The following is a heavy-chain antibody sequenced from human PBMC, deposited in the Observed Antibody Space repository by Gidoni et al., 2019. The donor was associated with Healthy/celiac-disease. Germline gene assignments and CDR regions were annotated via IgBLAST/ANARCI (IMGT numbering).Heavy chain of an antibody. D-gene: IGHD3-9*01. CDR1: GFTFSSYG. CDR2: ISYDGSNK. Sequence: QVQLVESGGGVVQPGRSLRLSCAASGFTFSSYGMHWVRQAPGKGLEWVAVISYDGSNKYYADAVKGRFTISRDNSKNTLYLQMNSLRAEDTAVYDCAKDSSGVLRYFDWLLRHFDYWGQGTLVTVSS. V-gene: IGHV3-30*18. CDR3: AKDSSGVLRYFDWLLRHFDY. J-gene: IGHJ4*02.